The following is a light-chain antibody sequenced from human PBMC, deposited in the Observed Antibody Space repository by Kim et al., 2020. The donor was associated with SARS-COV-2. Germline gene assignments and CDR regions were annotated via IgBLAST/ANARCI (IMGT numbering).Light chain of an antibody. V-gene: IGKV3-15*01. CDR1: RNIGYS. J-gene: IGKJ1*01. CDR3: QQYSDWPPGT. CDR2: GAS. Sequence: SPGERVSLSCRATRNIGYSLAWYQQKADQPPRPLIFGASNRAPGIPARFSGSGSGTEFTLTISSLQSEDFAVYYCQQYSDWPPGTLGQGTKVDIK.